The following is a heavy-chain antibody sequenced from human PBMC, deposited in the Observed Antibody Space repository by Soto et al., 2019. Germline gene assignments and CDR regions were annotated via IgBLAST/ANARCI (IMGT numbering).Heavy chain of an antibody. CDR1: GFTFSDYA. CDR2: LDGAGGST. J-gene: IGHJ6*02. D-gene: IGHD3-10*01. CDR3: TAPRDEYGSGVSWFTYGMDI. V-gene: IGHV3-23*01. Sequence: GGSLRLSCLASGFTFSDYAMTWVRHVPGRGLEWVASLDGAGGSTYYADSVRGRFTISRDNSQNTLFLQMKGLTVDDTAIYYCTAPRDEYGSGVSWFTYGMDIWGQGTTVTVSS.